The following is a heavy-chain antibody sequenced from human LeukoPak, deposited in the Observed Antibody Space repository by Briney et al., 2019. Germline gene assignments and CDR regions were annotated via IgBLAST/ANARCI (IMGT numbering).Heavy chain of an antibody. CDR3: ARGYQDIVVVPAANARYYYYYYMDV. CDR2: ISSNGGST. Sequence: GGSLRLSCAASGFTFSSYAMHWVRQAPGKGLEYVSAISSNGGSTYYANSVKGRFTISRDNSKNTLYLQMGSLRAEDMAVYYCARGYQDIVVVPAANARYYYYYYMDVWGKGTTVTVSS. CDR1: GFTFSSYA. V-gene: IGHV3-64*01. J-gene: IGHJ6*03. D-gene: IGHD2-2*01.